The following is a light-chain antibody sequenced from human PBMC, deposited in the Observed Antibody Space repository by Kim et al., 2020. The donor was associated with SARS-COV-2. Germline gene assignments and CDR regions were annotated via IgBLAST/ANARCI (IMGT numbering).Light chain of an antibody. CDR2: YDR. CDR1: NIGSKS. V-gene: IGLV3-21*04. Sequence: SYELTQPPSVSVAPGKTARITCGGNNIGSKSVHWYQQKPGQAPVLVIHYDRDRPSGIPERFSGSNAGNTATLTISRVEAGDEAYYYCQVWDSSSDHRVFGGGTQLTVL. J-gene: IGLJ3*02. CDR3: QVWDSSSDHRV.